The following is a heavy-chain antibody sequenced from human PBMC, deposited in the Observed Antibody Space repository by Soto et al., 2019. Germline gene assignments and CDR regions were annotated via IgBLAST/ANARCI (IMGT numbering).Heavy chain of an antibody. CDR2: IYYSGST. Sequence: SETLSLTCTVSGGSISSYYRSWIRQPPGKGLEWIGYIYYSGSTNYNPSLKSRVTISVDTSKNQFSLKLSSVTAADTAVYYCARGGAMITFGGVIVKYYFDYWGQGTLVTVSS. CDR3: ARGGAMITFGGVIVKYYFDY. V-gene: IGHV4-59*01. D-gene: IGHD3-16*02. CDR1: GGSISSYY. J-gene: IGHJ4*02.